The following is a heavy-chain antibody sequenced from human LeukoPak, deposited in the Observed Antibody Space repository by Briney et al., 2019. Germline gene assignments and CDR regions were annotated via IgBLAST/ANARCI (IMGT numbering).Heavy chain of an antibody. CDR1: GGSISSSSYY. CDR2: IYYSGST. D-gene: IGHD2-21*01. J-gene: IGHJ6*02. CDR3: ARIMFVVEGYGMDV. V-gene: IGHV4-39*07. Sequence: SETLSLTCTVSGGSISSSSYYWGWIRQPPGKGLGWIGSIYYSGSTYYNPSLKSRVTISLDTSKNQFSLSLTSVTAADTAVYYYARIMFVVEGYGMDVWGQGTTVTVS.